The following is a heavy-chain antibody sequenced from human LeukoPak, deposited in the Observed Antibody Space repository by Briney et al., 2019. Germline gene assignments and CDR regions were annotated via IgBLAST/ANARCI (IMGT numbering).Heavy chain of an antibody. V-gene: IGHV1-46*01. D-gene: IGHD3-10*01. J-gene: IGHJ4*02. Sequence: ASVKVSCKASGYALTNYFMHWVRQAPGQGLEWMGIINPSGGSTTYAQKFQGRVTMTRDTSTNTVYMELSSLTSEDTAVYYCARLGAYLRSFDYWGQGTLVTVSS. CDR1: GYALTNYF. CDR3: ARLGAYLRSFDY. CDR2: INPSGGST.